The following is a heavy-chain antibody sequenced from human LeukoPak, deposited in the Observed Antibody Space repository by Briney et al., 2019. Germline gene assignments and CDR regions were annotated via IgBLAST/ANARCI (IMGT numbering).Heavy chain of an antibody. V-gene: IGHV3-9*01. CDR1: GFTFDDYA. CDR3: ARDSSSRGLSDY. J-gene: IGHJ4*02. CDR2: ISWNSGSI. D-gene: IGHD3-10*01. Sequence: GRSLRLSCAASGFTFDDYAMHWVRQAPGKGLEWVSGISWNSGSIGYADSVKGRFTISRDNAKNSLYLQMNSLRAEDTAVYYCARDSSSRGLSDYWGQGTLVTVSS.